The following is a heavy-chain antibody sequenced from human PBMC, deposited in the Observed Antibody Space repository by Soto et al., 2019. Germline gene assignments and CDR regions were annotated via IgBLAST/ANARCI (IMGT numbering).Heavy chain of an antibody. D-gene: IGHD2-15*01. J-gene: IGHJ6*02. CDR3: ARDGYCSGGSCYSIVYYGMDF. Sequence: GASVKVSCKASGYTFTSYDINWVRQAPGQGLEWMGGIIPIFGTANYAQKFQGRVTITADESTSTAYMELSSLRSEDTAVYYCARDGYCSGGSCYSIVYYGMDFWGQGTTVTVSS. CDR2: IIPIFGTA. CDR1: GYTFTSYD. V-gene: IGHV1-69*13.